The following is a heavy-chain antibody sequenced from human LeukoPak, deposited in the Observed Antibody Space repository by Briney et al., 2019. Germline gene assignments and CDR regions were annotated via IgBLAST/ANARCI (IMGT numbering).Heavy chain of an antibody. J-gene: IGHJ4*02. Sequence: PGGSLRLSCAASGFTFSSYAMSWVRQAPGKGLEWVSAISGSGGSTYYADSVKGRSTISRDNSKNTLYPQMTRLTPEDTAIYYCAKDRGSGWPWGQGALVTVSS. V-gene: IGHV3-23*01. CDR2: ISGSGGST. CDR3: AKDRGSGWP. D-gene: IGHD6-19*01. CDR1: GFTFSSYA.